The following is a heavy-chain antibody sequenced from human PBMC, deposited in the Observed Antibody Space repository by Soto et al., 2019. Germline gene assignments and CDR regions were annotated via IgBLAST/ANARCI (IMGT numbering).Heavy chain of an antibody. Sequence: KTSETLSLTCTVSGGSISSSSYYWGWIRQPPGKGLEWVSYISISGTAIYYADSVKGRFTISRDDAKNSLYLQMNSLRDEDTSVYYCARDNGIAGSFDPWGQGALVTVSS. CDR3: ARDNGIAGSFDP. CDR2: ISISGTAI. CDR1: GGSISSSSYY. D-gene: IGHD6-13*01. J-gene: IGHJ5*02. V-gene: IGHV3-11*04.